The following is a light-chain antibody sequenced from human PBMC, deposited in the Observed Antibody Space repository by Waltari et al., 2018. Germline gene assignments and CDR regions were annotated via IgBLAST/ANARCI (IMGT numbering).Light chain of an antibody. V-gene: IGKV1-5*03. CDR3: QQANSFPVT. CDR2: GAS. J-gene: IGKJ3*01. Sequence: DIQMTQSPSTLSASVGDTVIISCRASQSITTSLAWYQQKPGKAPDVLIYGASNLESGVPSRFSGSGSGTEFTLTISSLQPDDFATYYCQQANSFPVTFGPGTKVDIK. CDR1: QSITTS.